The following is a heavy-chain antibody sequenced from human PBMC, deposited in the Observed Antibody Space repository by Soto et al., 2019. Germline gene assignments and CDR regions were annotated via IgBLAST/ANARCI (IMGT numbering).Heavy chain of an antibody. D-gene: IGHD2-15*01. V-gene: IGHV3-48*02. CDR2: ISSSSSTI. J-gene: IGHJ4*02. CDR1: GFTFSSYS. CDR3: ARDPSGYCSGGSCYDLHDY. Sequence: GGSLRLSCAASGFTFSSYSMNWVRQAPGKGLEWVSYISSSSSTIYYAESVEGRFTISRDNAKNSLYLQMNSLRDEDTAVYYCARDPSGYCSGGSCYDLHDYWGQGTLVTVSS.